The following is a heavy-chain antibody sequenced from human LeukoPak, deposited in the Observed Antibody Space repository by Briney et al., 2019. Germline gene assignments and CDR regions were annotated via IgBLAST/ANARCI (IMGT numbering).Heavy chain of an antibody. CDR3: AAAGHDSSGYYYYYYGMDV. D-gene: IGHD3-22*01. CDR2: INGGNGNT. V-gene: IGHV1-3*01. Sequence: ASVKASCKTSGYTFTRYAIHWVRQAPGQRLEWMGWINGGNGNTKYSQKFQGRVTITRDTSASTVYMELRSLRSEDTAVYYCAAAGHDSSGYYYYYYGMDVWGQGTTVTVSS. J-gene: IGHJ6*02. CDR1: GYTFTRYA.